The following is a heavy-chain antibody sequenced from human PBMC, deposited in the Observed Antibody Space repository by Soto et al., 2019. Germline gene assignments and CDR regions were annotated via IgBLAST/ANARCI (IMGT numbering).Heavy chain of an antibody. D-gene: IGHD1-26*01. CDR3: AKEESRWEPYYYGMDV. Sequence: PGGSLRLSCAASGFTFDDYTMHWVRQAPGKGLEWVSLISWDGGSTYYADSVKGRFTISRDNSKHSLYLQMNSLRTEDTALYYCAKEESRWEPYYYGMDVWGQGTTVTVSS. CDR2: ISWDGGST. J-gene: IGHJ6*02. CDR1: GFTFDDYT. V-gene: IGHV3-43*01.